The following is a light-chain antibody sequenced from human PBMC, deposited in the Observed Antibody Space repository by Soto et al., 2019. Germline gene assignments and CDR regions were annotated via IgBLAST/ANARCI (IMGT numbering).Light chain of an antibody. V-gene: IGKV3D-20*01. Sequence: EVVLTQYQATLSLSPGERAALSCGASESVSSNQLAWYQQKPGLAPRLLIYDASSRASGIPERFSGSGSGTGFSLTISSLEPEDSAVYYCQQYGSSPITFGQGTRLAIK. J-gene: IGKJ5*01. CDR2: DAS. CDR1: ESVSSNQ. CDR3: QQYGSSPIT.